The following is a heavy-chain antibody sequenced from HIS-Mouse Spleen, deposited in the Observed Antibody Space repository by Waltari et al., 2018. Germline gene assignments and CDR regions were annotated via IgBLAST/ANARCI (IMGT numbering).Heavy chain of an antibody. CDR3: AREIPYSSSWYDWYFDL. V-gene: IGHV4-39*07. J-gene: IGHJ2*01. CDR1: GGSISSSMYD. D-gene: IGHD6-13*01. CDR2: IYYSGST. Sequence: QLQLQESGPGLVKPSETLSLTCTVPGGSISSSMYDWGWIRPTPGKGLEWIGSIYYSGSTYYNPSLKSRVTISVDTSKNQFSLKLSSVTAADTAVYYCAREIPYSSSWYDWYFDLWGRGTLVTVSS.